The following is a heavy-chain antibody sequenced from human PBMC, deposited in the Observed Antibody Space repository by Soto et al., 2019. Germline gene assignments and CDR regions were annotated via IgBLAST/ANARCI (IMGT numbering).Heavy chain of an antibody. J-gene: IGHJ6*02. V-gene: IGHV1-3*01. CDR1: GYTFTNYA. CDR3: ARDTGTVADKYYYGMDV. Sequence: DSVKVSCKAAGYTFTNYAMHWVRQAPGQRLEWMGWINAGNGNTKHSQKFQGRVTITRDTSASTAYMELSSLRSEDTAVYYCARDTGTVADKYYYGMDVWGQGTTVTVSS. CDR2: INAGNGNT. D-gene: IGHD6-19*01.